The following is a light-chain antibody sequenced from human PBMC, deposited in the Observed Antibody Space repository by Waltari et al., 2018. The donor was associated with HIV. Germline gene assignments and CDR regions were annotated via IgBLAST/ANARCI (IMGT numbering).Light chain of an antibody. CDR1: KLGDKY. CDR2: QDS. V-gene: IGLV3-1*01. Sequence: SYELTQPPSVSVSPGQTASITCSGDKLGDKYACWYQQKPGQSPVLVIYQDSKRPSGIPERFSGSNAGHTATLTISGTQAMDEADYYCQAWDSSAGVFGGGTKLTVL. J-gene: IGLJ2*01. CDR3: QAWDSSAGV.